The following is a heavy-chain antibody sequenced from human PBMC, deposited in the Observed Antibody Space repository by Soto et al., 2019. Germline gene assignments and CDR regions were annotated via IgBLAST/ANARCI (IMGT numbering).Heavy chain of an antibody. CDR3: ARSHGDYAGY. J-gene: IGHJ4*02. CDR1: GYTFSNYG. V-gene: IGHV1-18*01. D-gene: IGHD4-17*01. Sequence: QVQLVQSGAEVKRPGASVRVSCKASGYTFSNYGVTWVRQAPGQGLEWMGWISAYNGNTNIAQKFQGRITMTTDTYTSKGDMELRSRRSDDTAVYYCARSHGDYAGYWGQGTLVTVSS. CDR2: ISAYNGNT.